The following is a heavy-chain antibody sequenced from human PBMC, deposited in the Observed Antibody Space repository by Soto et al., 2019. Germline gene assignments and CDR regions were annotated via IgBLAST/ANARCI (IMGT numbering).Heavy chain of an antibody. CDR2: IYYSGST. CDR1: GGSIRSGGYY. J-gene: IGHJ4*02. CDR3: ARGVPKDIAAAGHYFDY. D-gene: IGHD6-13*01. Sequence: SETLSLTCTFSGGSIRSGGYYLSWIRQHPGKGLEWIGYIYYSGSTYYNPSLKSRVTISVDTSKNQFSPKLSSVTAADTAVYYCARGVPKDIAAAGHYFDYWGQGTLVTVSS. V-gene: IGHV4-31*03.